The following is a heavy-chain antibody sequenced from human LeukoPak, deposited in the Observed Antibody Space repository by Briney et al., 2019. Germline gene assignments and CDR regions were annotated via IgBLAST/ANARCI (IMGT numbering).Heavy chain of an antibody. CDR3: ARDVGYCSSTSCRYYYYYYMDV. CDR1: GGSFSGYY. Sequence: SETLSLTCAVYGGSFSGYYWSWIRQPPGKGLEWIGEINHSGSTNYNPSFKSRVTISVDTSKNQFSLKLSSVTAADTAVYYCARDVGYCSSTSCRYYYYYYMDVWGKGTTVTVSS. V-gene: IGHV4-34*01. CDR2: INHSGST. D-gene: IGHD2-2*01. J-gene: IGHJ6*03.